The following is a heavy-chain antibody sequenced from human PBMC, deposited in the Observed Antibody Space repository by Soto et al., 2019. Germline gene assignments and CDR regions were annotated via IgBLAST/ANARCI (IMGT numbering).Heavy chain of an antibody. V-gene: IGHV3-11*01. Sequence: QVQLVESGGGSVKPGGSLRLSCEASGFPFSDYHMSWIRQPPGKGLEWGSYITNSGTSIYYADSVKGRLTISRDNAKNSLWLQMNSLRAEDTALYYCAGRGYSSSWSSFDPWGQGTLVTVSS. CDR3: AGRGYSSSWSSFDP. CDR2: ITNSGTSI. J-gene: IGHJ5*02. D-gene: IGHD6-13*01. CDR1: GFPFSDYH.